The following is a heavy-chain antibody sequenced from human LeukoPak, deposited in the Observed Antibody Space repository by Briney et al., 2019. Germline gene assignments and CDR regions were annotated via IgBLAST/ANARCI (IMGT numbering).Heavy chain of an antibody. CDR1: GYTFTSYG. CDR2: ISAYNGNT. V-gene: IGHV1-18*01. J-gene: IGHJ6*02. CDR3: AVIYDFWSGSLDV. D-gene: IGHD3-3*01. Sequence: ASVKVSCKASGYTFTSYGISWVRQAPGQGLEWMGWISAYNGNTNYAQKLQGRVTMTTDTSTSTAYMELSSLRSEDTAVYYCAVIYDFWSGSLDVRGQGTTVTVSS.